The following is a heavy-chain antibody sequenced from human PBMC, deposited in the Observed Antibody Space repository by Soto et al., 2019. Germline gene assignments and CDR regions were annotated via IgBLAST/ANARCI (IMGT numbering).Heavy chain of an antibody. CDR3: ARAGPMVRGEIDY. J-gene: IGHJ4*02. CDR1: GGTFSIYA. Sequence: SVKVSSKASGGTFSIYAISWVRQAPGQGLEWMGGIIPIFGTANYAQKFQGRVTITADESTSTAYMELNSLRDDDTAVYFCARAGPMVRGEIDYWGRGTMVTVSS. D-gene: IGHD3-10*01. CDR2: IIPIFGTA. V-gene: IGHV1-69*13.